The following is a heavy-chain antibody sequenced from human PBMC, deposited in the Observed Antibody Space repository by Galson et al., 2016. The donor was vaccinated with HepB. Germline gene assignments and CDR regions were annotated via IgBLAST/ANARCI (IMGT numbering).Heavy chain of an antibody. CDR1: GAFISSGRYY. J-gene: IGHJ5*02. D-gene: IGHD5-18*01. CDR2: IYYSGTT. Sequence: TLSLTCTVSGAFISSGRYYWRWIRQRPGRGLEWIGYIYYSGTTYYNPSLESRVTITVDTSRNQFSLKLTSVTAADTAVYFCARNTDYNYFDPWGQGTQVTVSS. CDR3: ARNTDYNYFDP. V-gene: IGHV4-31*03.